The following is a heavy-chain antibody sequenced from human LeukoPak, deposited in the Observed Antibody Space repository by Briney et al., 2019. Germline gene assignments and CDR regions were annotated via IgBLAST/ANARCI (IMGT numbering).Heavy chain of an antibody. V-gene: IGHV4-39*07. CDR3: ARDWYYGSGRWFDP. J-gene: IGHJ5*02. CDR1: GGSITSSHFY. D-gene: IGHD3-10*01. CDR2: IYYSGST. Sequence: SETLSLTCTVSGGSITSSHFYWGWIRQPPGEGLEWIGSIYYSGSTYYNPSLKSRVTISVDTSKNQFSLKLSSVTAADTAVYYCARDWYYGSGRWFDPWGQGTLVTVSS.